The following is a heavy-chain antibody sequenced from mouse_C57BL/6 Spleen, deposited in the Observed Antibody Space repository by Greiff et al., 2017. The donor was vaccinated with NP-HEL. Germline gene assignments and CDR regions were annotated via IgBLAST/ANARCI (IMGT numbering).Heavy chain of an antibody. V-gene: IGHV2-2*01. D-gene: IGHD2-3*01. CDR1: GFSLTSYG. CDR3: ARNFYDGYPYYYAMDY. J-gene: IGHJ4*01. Sequence: QVQLQQSGPGLVQPSQSLSITCTVSGFSLTSYGVHWVRQSPGKGLEWLGVIWSGGSTDYNAAFISRLSISKDNSKSQVFFKMNSLQADDTAIYYCARNFYDGYPYYYAMDYWGQGTSVTVSS. CDR2: IWSGGST.